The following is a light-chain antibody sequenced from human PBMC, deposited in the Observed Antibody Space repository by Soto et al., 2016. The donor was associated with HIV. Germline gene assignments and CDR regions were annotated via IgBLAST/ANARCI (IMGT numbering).Light chain of an antibody. CDR2: DDS. V-gene: IGLV3-21*02. J-gene: IGLJ2*01. CDR1: NIGSKS. CDR3: QVWDTSSDVV. Sequence: SYVLTQPPSVSVAPGETARFVCGGNNIGSKSVHWYQQKPGQAPVLVLYDDSDRPSGIPERFSGSNSGNTASLTISRVEAGDEADYYCQVWDTSSDVVFGGGTKLTVL.